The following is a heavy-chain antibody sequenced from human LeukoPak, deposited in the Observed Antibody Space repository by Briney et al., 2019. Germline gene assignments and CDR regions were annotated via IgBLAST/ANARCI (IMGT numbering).Heavy chain of an antibody. V-gene: IGHV1-2*02. CDR2: INPNSGGT. Sequence: ASVKVSCKASGYTFTGYYMHWVRQAPGQGLEWMGWINPNSGGTNYAQKFQGRVTMTRDTSISTAYMELSRLRSDDTAVYYCARGPYYYDSSGYYGAFDIWGQGTMVTVSS. CDR1: GYTFTGYY. CDR3: ARGPYYYDSSGYYGAFDI. J-gene: IGHJ3*02. D-gene: IGHD3-22*01.